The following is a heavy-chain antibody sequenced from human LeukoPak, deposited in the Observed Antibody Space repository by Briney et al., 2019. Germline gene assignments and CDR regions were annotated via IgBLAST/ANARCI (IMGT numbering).Heavy chain of an antibody. CDR3: ARDLGATSSSWQKEIDY. Sequence: ASVKVSCKASGHTFTSYYMHWVRQAPGQGLEWMGIINPSGGSTSYAQKFQGRVTMTRDTSTSTVYMELSSLRSEDTAVYYCARDLGATSSSWQKEIDYWGQGTLVTVSS. CDR2: INPSGGST. J-gene: IGHJ4*02. D-gene: IGHD6-13*01. V-gene: IGHV1-46*01. CDR1: GHTFTSYY.